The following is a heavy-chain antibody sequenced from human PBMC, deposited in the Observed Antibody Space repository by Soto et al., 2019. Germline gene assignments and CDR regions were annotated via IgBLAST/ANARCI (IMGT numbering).Heavy chain of an antibody. Sequence: PGGSLRLSCAASGFTFSSYAMHWVRQAPGKGLEWVAVISYDGTNKYYADSVKGRFTISRDNSKNTLYLQMNSLRPEDTAVYYCARDLPPYYYDRSGPDDWGQGTLVPVSS. D-gene: IGHD3-22*01. J-gene: IGHJ4*02. CDR1: GFTFSSYA. CDR3: ARDLPPYYYDRSGPDD. V-gene: IGHV3-30-3*01. CDR2: ISYDGTNK.